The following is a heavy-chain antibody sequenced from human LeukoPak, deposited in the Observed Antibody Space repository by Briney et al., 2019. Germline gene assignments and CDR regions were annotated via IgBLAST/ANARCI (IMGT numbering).Heavy chain of an antibody. J-gene: IGHJ6*02. CDR3: ATDTIRTTWQWDYYYYYGMDV. CDR1: GYTLTELA. Sequence: GTSRRVSCKVSGYTLTELAMHWVRQAPGKRLEWMGGFDPEDGETIYAQKFQGRVTMTEDTSTDTAYMELSSLRSEDTAVYYCATDTIRTTWQWDYYYYYGMDVWGQGTTVTVSS. D-gene: IGHD4-17*01. V-gene: IGHV1-24*01. CDR2: FDPEDGET.